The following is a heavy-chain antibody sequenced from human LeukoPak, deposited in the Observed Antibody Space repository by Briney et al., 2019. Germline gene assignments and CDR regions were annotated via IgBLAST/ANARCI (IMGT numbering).Heavy chain of an antibody. V-gene: IGHV1-46*01. CDR3: ARALTRLRFLEWLLFEHWFDP. Sequence: GASVKVSCKASGYTFTSHYMHWVRQAPGQGLEWMGIINPSGGSTSYAQKFQGRVTMTRDTSTSTVYMELSSLRSEDTAVYYCARALTRLRFLEWLLFEHWFDPWGQGTLVTVSS. J-gene: IGHJ5*02. CDR2: INPSGGST. CDR1: GYTFTSHY. D-gene: IGHD3-3*01.